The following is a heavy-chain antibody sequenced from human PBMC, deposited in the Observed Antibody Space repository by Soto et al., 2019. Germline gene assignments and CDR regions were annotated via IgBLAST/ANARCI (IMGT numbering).Heavy chain of an antibody. CDR1: GFTFSSYA. V-gene: IGHV3-21*06. J-gene: IGHJ6*02. CDR3: ARDPQQRLADSYYYGMDV. Sequence: GGSLRLSCAASGFTFSSYAMSWVRQAPGKGLEWVSGISGSGSFIYYADSVKGRFTVSRDNAKNSLFVQMNSLTAEDTAVYYCARDPQQRLADSYYYGMDVWGQGTTVTVSS. D-gene: IGHD6-25*01. CDR2: ISGSGSFI.